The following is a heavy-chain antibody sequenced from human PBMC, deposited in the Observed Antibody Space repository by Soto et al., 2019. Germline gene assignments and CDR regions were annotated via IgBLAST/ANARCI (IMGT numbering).Heavy chain of an antibody. CDR1: GYTFTTYY. V-gene: IGHV1-46*01. D-gene: IGHD6-6*01. CDR2: INPSGGST. CDR3: ARDVGMASRPYLDY. Sequence: ASVKVSCKASGYTFTTYYMYWVRQAPGQGLEWMGIINPSGGSTSFAQKFQGRVTMTRDTSTSTVYMELISLTSEDTAVYYCARDVGMASRPYLDYWGQGTLVSVSS. J-gene: IGHJ4*02.